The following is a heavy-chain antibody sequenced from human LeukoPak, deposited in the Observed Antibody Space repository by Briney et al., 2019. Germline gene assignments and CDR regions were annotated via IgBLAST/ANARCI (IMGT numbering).Heavy chain of an antibody. V-gene: IGHV5-51*01. CDR2: IYPGDSDT. CDR1: GYRFTSYW. Sequence: PGESLKISCEGSGYRFTSYWIGWVRQMPGKGLEWMGIIYPGDSDTRYSPSFQGQVTISADQSINTAYQQWSSLKASDTAMYYCARLHPPGVTTKRGWFDPWGQGTLVTVSS. CDR3: ARLHPPGVTTKRGWFDP. D-gene: IGHD4-17*01. J-gene: IGHJ5*02.